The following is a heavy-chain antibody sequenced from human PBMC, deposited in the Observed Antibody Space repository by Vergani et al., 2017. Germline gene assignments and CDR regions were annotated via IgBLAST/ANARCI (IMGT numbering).Heavy chain of an antibody. J-gene: IGHJ4*02. V-gene: IGHV3-30*03. CDR2: ISYDGSNK. CDR1: GFTFSSYG. CDR3: ARETCSGGSCYYNY. D-gene: IGHD2-15*01. Sequence: QVQLVESGGGVVQPGRSLRLSCAASGFTFSSYGMHWVRQAPGKGLEWVAVISYDGSNKYYADSVKGRFTISRDNSKNTLYLQMNSLRAEDTAVYYCARETCSGGSCYYNYWGQGTLVTVSS.